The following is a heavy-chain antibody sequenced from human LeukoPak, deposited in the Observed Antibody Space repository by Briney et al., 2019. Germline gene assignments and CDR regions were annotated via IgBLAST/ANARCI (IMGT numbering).Heavy chain of an antibody. Sequence: GGSLRLSCAASGFSFNNIDMHWVRQAPGKGLEWVAFIRYDGSHEHYIESVKGRFTVSRDNSKNTVYLEMNSLRVDDTAVYFCAKEIRVVTAILYFDHWGQGSLVTVSS. CDR1: GFSFNNID. CDR2: IRYDGSHE. CDR3: AKEIRVVTAILYFDH. J-gene: IGHJ4*01. V-gene: IGHV3-30*02. D-gene: IGHD2-21*02.